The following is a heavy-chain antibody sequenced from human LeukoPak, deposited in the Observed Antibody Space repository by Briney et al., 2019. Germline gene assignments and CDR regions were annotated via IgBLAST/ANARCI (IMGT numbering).Heavy chain of an antibody. CDR3: ATEAYYSGYARRGSNFDY. D-gene: IGHD5-12*01. J-gene: IGHJ4*02. CDR1: GGSISSGDYY. CDR2: IYYSGST. V-gene: IGHV4-30-4*01. Sequence: PSETLSLTCTVSGGSISSGDYYWSWIRQPPGKGLEWIGYIYYSGSTYYNPSLKSRVTISVDTSKNQFSLKLSSVTAADTAVYYCATEAYYSGYARRGSNFDYWGQGTLVTVSS.